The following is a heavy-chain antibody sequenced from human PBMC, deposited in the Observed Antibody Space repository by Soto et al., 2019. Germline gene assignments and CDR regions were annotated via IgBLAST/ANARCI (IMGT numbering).Heavy chain of an antibody. V-gene: IGHV3-74*01. Sequence: VGSLRLSCAASGFTFSSYWIHWVRQAPGKGLVWVSRINSDESSTNYADSVKGRFTISRDNAKNTLYLQMNSLRAEDTAVYYCARGRGSDFWSGYYFYYYGMDVWGQGTTVTVSS. CDR3: ARGRGSDFWSGYYFYYYGMDV. D-gene: IGHD3-3*01. J-gene: IGHJ6*02. CDR2: INSDESST. CDR1: GFTFSSYW.